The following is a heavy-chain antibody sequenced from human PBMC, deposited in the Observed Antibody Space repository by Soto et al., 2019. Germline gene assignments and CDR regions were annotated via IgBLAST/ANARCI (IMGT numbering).Heavy chain of an antibody. CDR3: SRDQSAAHDYGDYYGMAV. CDR2: LYSGGTT. Sequence: EVQLVESGGGLIQPGGSLRLSCAASGFTVSSNYMSWVRQAPGKGMDWVSILYSGGTTYYSDSVKGRFTISRDDSANTVYLQMNSLRVDDTAVYYCSRDQSAAHDYGDYYGMAVWGHGTTVTVSS. J-gene: IGHJ6*02. CDR1: GFTVSSNY. V-gene: IGHV3-53*01. D-gene: IGHD4-17*01.